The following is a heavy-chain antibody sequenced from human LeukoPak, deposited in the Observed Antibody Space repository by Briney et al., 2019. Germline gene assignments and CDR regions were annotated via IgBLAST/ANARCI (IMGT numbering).Heavy chain of an antibody. CDR3: ARGSVLLSMDV. J-gene: IGHJ6*03. CDR1: GGSVSDYY. CDR2: IYYTET. V-gene: IGHV4-59*02. Sequence: SETLSLTCTVSGGSVSDYYWSWIRQSPGKGLEWIGYIYYTETSYNPSLKSRVTISADTSKNQFSLKLSSVTAADTAVYFCARGSVLLSMDVWGKGTTVTISS. D-gene: IGHD3-10*01.